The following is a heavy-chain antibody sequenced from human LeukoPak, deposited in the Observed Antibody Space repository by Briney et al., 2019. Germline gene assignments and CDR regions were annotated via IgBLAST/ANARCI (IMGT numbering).Heavy chain of an antibody. Sequence: GGSLRLSCAASGFTFSSYGMHWVRQAPGKGLEWVAVISYDGSNKYYADSVKGRFTISRANSKNTLYLQMNSLRAEDAAVYYCATLYYGSGSYYAPWGQGTLVTVSS. J-gene: IGHJ5*02. CDR2: ISYDGSNK. CDR3: ATLYYGSGSYYAP. V-gene: IGHV3-30*03. D-gene: IGHD3-10*01. CDR1: GFTFSSYG.